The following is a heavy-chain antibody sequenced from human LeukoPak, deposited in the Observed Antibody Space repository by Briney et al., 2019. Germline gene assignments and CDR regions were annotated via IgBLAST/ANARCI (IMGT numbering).Heavy chain of an antibody. D-gene: IGHD5-12*01. CDR1: GYTFTSYG. V-gene: IGHV1-18*01. Sequence: GASVKVSCKASGYTFTSYGISWVRQAPGQGLEWMGWISGYNGNTNYAQEVQGRVTMTTDTSTTTAYMELGSPRSDDTAVYYCARRVATTDHFDYWGQGTLVTVSS. CDR2: ISGYNGNT. J-gene: IGHJ4*02. CDR3: ARRVATTDHFDY.